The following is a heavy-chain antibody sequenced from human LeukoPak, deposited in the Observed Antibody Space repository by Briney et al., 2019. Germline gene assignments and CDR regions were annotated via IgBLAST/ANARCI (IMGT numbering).Heavy chain of an antibody. V-gene: IGHV3-30*02. CDR1: GFTFSSYG. Sequence: PGGSLRLSCAASGFTFSSYGMHWVRQAPGKGLEWVTFIRYDGSNKYYADSVKGRFTISRDNAKNTLYLQMNSLRAGDTAVYYCASNDYSNFIGLDYWGQGTLVTVSS. CDR3: ASNDYSNFIGLDY. CDR2: IRYDGSNK. J-gene: IGHJ4*02. D-gene: IGHD4-11*01.